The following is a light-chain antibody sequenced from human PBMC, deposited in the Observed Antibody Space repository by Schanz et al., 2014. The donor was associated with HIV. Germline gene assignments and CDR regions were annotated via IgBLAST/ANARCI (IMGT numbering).Light chain of an antibody. J-gene: IGKJ5*01. CDR1: QTIFKD. CDR3: LQHNTYPLT. V-gene: IGKV1-5*03. CDR2: KAS. Sequence: DIQMTQSPSTLSASLRDRVTITCRASQTIFKDLAWYQQKPGEAPKLLIYKASKLDRGVPSRFSGSGSGTEFTLTISSLQPEDFATYYCLQHNTYPLTFGQGTRLETK.